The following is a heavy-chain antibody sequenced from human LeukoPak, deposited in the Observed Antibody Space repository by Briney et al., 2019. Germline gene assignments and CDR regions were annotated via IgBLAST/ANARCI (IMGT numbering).Heavy chain of an antibody. Sequence: GGSLRLSCAASGFTFSSYGMHWVRQAPGKGLEWVAVISYDGSNKYYADSVKGRFTISRDSSKNTLYLQMNSLRPEDTAVYYCASAGAPGRNYAGLDYWGQGTLVTVSS. CDR1: GFTFSSYG. J-gene: IGHJ4*02. CDR3: ASAGAPGRNYAGLDY. D-gene: IGHD3-10*01. V-gene: IGHV3-30*03. CDR2: ISYDGSNK.